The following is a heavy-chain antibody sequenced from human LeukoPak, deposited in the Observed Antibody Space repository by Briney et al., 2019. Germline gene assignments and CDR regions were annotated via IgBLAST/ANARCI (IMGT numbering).Heavy chain of an antibody. V-gene: IGHV1-69*13. D-gene: IGHD5-18*01. CDR3: ARDLRGAYSYGAPYYYYGMDV. Sequence: GASVKVSCKASGGTFSSYAISWVRQAPGQGLEWMGGIIHIFGTANYAQKFQGRVTITADESTSTAYMELSSLRSEDTAVYYCARDLRGAYSYGAPYYYYGMDVWGKGTTVTVSS. CDR2: IIHIFGTA. CDR1: GGTFSSYA. J-gene: IGHJ6*04.